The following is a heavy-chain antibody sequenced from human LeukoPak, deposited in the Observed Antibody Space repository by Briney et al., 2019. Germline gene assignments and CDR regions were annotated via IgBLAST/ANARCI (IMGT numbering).Heavy chain of an antibody. CDR1: GYTFTSYG. Sequence: ASVKVSCKASGYTFTSYGISWVRQAPGQGLEWMGWISAYNGNTNYAQKLQGRVTMTTDTSTSTAYMELRSLRSDGTAVYYCARDLGLRFGELFRYYYGMDVWGQGTTVTVSS. D-gene: IGHD3-10*01. CDR3: ARDLGLRFGELFRYYYGMDV. J-gene: IGHJ6*02. V-gene: IGHV1-18*01. CDR2: ISAYNGNT.